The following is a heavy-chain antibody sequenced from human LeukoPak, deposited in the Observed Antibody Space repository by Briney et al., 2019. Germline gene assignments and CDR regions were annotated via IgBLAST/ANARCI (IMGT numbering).Heavy chain of an antibody. D-gene: IGHD6-25*01. CDR1: GFSFSTYG. Sequence: GGSLRLSCAASGFSFSTYGMSWVRQAPGRGLEWVSALNAAGRSSFYADSVKGRFTISRDNSKNTLYLQMNSLRAEDTAVYYCAKDRSFGNYYSSDSDLDYYIDYWGQGTLVTVSS. V-gene: IGHV3-23*01. CDR3: AKDRSFGNYYSSDSDLDYYIDY. J-gene: IGHJ4*02. CDR2: LNAAGRSS.